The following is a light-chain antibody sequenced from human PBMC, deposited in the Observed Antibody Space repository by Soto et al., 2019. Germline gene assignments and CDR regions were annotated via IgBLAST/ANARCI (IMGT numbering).Light chain of an antibody. V-gene: IGLV2-14*01. CDR2: EVS. CDR3: TSYTSSSTRV. J-gene: IGLJ1*01. CDR1: NSDVGAYNY. Sequence: QSALTQPASMSGSPGQSITISCTGTNSDVGAYNYVSWYQQHPGKAPKLMIYEVSNRPSGVSNRFSGSKSGNTASLTISGLQAEDEADYYCTSYTSSSTRVFGTGTKVTVL.